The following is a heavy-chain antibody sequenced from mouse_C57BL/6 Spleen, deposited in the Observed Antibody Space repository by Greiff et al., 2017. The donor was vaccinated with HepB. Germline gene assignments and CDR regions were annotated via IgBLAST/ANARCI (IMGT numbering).Heavy chain of an antibody. CDR3: ARQMSNYYYAMDY. CDR2: INPSNGGT. J-gene: IGHJ4*01. D-gene: IGHD2-5*01. V-gene: IGHV1-53*01. CDR1: GYTFTSYW. Sequence: QVQLQQPGTELVKPGASVKLSCKASGYTFTSYWMHWGKQRPGQGLEWIGNINPSNGGTNYNEKFKSKATLTVDKSSSTAYMQLSSLTSEDSAVYYCARQMSNYYYAMDYWGQGTSVTVSS.